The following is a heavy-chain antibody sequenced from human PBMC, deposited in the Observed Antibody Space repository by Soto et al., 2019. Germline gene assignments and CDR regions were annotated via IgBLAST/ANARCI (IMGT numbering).Heavy chain of an antibody. Sequence: QVQLVQSGAEVKKPGTSVRISCKTSGYIFSNYDINWVRQAAGQGLEWMGWMNPNSGYTGSARKFQGRVTMTRDTSMRTAYMELSSLRSEDTAVYYCAGVMGSVDYWGQGTLVTVSS. CDR3: AGVMGSVDY. CDR2: MNPNSGYT. V-gene: IGHV1-8*01. J-gene: IGHJ4*02. CDR1: GYIFSNYD. D-gene: IGHD1-26*01.